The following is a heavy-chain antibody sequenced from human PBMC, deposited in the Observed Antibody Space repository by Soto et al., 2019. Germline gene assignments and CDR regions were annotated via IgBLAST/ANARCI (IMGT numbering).Heavy chain of an antibody. CDR1: GGSFIDYY. CDR3: ARGAWDNSAYSFFDH. Sequence: QVQLQQWGAGLFKPSETLSLSCAVYGGSFIDYYLTWIRQSPGKGLECIGEINLNGYTKYSPSLQSRVTFSVETTKKQVSLRLNSVTAADTSVSVCARGAWDNSAYSFFDHWGQGTLLNVAA. CDR2: INLNGYT. V-gene: IGHV4-34*01. J-gene: IGHJ4*02. D-gene: IGHD3-22*01.